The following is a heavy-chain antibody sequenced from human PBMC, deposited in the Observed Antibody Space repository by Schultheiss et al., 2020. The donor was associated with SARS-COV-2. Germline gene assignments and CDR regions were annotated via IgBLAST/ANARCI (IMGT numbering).Heavy chain of an antibody. D-gene: IGHD2-8*01. V-gene: IGHV3-7*03. CDR2: IKQDGSEK. CDR3: ARDRTYCTNGVCYTAFDY. Sequence: GESLKISCAASGFTFSSYWMSWVRQAPGKGLEWVANIKQDGSEKYYVDSVKGRFTISRDNAKNSLYLQMNSLRAEDTAVYYCARDRTYCTNGVCYTAFDYWGQGTLVTVSS. CDR1: GFTFSSYW. J-gene: IGHJ4*02.